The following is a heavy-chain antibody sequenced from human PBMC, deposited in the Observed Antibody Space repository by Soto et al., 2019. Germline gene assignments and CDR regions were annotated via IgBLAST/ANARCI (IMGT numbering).Heavy chain of an antibody. D-gene: IGHD2-15*01. CDR1: GYTFTSYY. CDR2: INPSGGST. J-gene: IGHJ3*02. V-gene: IGHV1-46*03. Sequence: ASVKVSCKASGYTFTSYYMHWVRQAPGQGLEWMGIINPSGGSTSYAQKFQGRVTMTRDTSTSTVYMELSSLRSEDTAVYYCAWGFGDCSGGSCYGGAFDIWGQGTMVTVS. CDR3: AWGFGDCSGGSCYGGAFDI.